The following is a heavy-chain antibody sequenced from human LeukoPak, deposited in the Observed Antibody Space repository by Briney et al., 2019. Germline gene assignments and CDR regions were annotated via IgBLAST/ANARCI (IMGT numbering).Heavy chain of an antibody. J-gene: IGHJ4*02. Sequence: GASVKVSFKASGYTFKKYAISWVRQAPGQGLEWMGWISTYNGDTRYADNLQGRVTMTTDTSATTAYMELRGLRSDDTAVYYCARDPSNTSGWYIFFDYWGQGTLVTVSS. CDR3: ARDPSNTSGWYIFFDY. CDR2: ISTYNGDT. V-gene: IGHV1-18*04. CDR1: GYTFKKYA. D-gene: IGHD6-19*01.